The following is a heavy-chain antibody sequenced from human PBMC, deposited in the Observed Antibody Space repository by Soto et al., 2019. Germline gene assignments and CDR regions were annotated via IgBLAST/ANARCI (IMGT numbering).Heavy chain of an antibody. CDR3: ARDHSLWFGELLYYFDY. J-gene: IGHJ4*02. CDR2: INPSGGST. D-gene: IGHD3-10*01. V-gene: IGHV1-46*01. CDR1: GYTFTSYY. Sequence: ASVKVSCKASGYTFTSYYIHWVRQAPGQGLEWMGIINPSGGSTSYAQKFQGRVTMTRDTSTSTVYMELSSLRSEDTAVYYCARDHSLWFGELLYYFDYWGQGTLVTVSS.